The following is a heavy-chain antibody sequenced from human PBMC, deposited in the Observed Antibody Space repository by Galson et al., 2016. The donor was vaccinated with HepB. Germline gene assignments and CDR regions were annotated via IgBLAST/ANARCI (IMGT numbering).Heavy chain of an antibody. D-gene: IGHD3-10*01. CDR3: ACNRRGVFLLDC. CDR2: LPSENNIK. CDR1: GVTFSSLS. J-gene: IGHJ4*02. Sequence: SLRLSCAVSGVTFSSLSMNWVRQAPGKGLEWVSYLPSENNIKHYADSVRGRFTISRDNAKNSLYLQVNSLRVEDTAVYYCACNRRGVFLLDCWGQGTLVTVSS. V-gene: IGHV3-48*01.